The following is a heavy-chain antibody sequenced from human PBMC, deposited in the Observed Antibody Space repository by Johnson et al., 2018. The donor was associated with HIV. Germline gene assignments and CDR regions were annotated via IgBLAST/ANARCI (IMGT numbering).Heavy chain of an antibody. Sequence: FSFDDYAMHWVRQVPGKGLEWVAGIGWNGLTIGYVDSVKGRFTISRNAATNSLYLRMDSLRTEDTAFYYCVKDRNYGSYLLFFDVWGQGTMVTVSS. V-gene: IGHV3-9*01. D-gene: IGHD3-16*01. CDR3: VKDRNYGSYLLFFDV. CDR2: IGWNGLTI. J-gene: IGHJ3*01. CDR1: FSFDDYA.